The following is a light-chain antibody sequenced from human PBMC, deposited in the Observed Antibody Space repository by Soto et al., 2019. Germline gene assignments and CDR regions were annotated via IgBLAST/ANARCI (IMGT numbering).Light chain of an antibody. CDR3: QTWGTGIETV. CDR2: VSSDGSH. CDR1: SGHINYA. J-gene: IGLJ3*02. Sequence: QLVLTQSPSASASLGASVKLTCTLSSGHINYAIAWHQQQPEKGPRYLMKVSSDGSHNKGDGIPDRFSGSSSGAERYLTISSLQSEDEADYYCQTWGTGIETVFGGGTKVTVL. V-gene: IGLV4-69*01.